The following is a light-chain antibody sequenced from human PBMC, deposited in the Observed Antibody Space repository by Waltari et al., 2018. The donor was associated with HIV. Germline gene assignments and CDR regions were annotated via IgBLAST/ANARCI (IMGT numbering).Light chain of an antibody. CDR3: QQYYDYPRT. V-gene: IGKV1-8*01. CDR2: AAS. J-gene: IGKJ2*01. Sequence: IRMTQSPSSFSASPGDRITITCRASQDISTYLAWYQQKPGKAPKLLIYAASTLQSGVPSRFSGSGSGTDFTLTISCLQSEDFATYYCQQYYDYPRTFGQGTNLEMK. CDR1: QDISTY.